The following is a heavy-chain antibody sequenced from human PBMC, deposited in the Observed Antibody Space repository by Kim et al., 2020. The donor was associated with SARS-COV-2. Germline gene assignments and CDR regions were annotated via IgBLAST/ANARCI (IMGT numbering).Heavy chain of an antibody. CDR3: AKEGFGGSFPKYYFDY. CDR2: ISGSGGST. D-gene: IGHD3-16*01. CDR1: GFMFSSYA. Sequence: GGSLRLSCAASGFMFSSYAMRWVRQAPGKGLEWVSSISGSGGSTSYADSVKGRFTISRDNSKNTLYLQVNSLRAEDTAVYYCAKEGFGGSFPKYYFDYWGQGTLVTVSS. V-gene: IGHV3-23*01. J-gene: IGHJ4*02.